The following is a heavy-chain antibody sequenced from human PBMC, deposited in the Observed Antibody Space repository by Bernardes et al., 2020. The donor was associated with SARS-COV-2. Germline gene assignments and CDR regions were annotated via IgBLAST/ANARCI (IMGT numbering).Heavy chain of an antibody. CDR2: IRSKTYGGTA. CDR1: GFTFADFA. V-gene: IGHV3-49*03. Sequence: GVLRRSCRASGFTFADFAMSWFRLTPGKGLQWVAFIRSKTYGGTAEYAASVKGRFTISRDDSNRIAYLQMDSLKTEDTAVYYCTRDSGSGGPPSRINYWGLGTLITVSS. J-gene: IGHJ4*02. D-gene: IGHD3-10*01. CDR3: TRDSGSGGPPSRINY.